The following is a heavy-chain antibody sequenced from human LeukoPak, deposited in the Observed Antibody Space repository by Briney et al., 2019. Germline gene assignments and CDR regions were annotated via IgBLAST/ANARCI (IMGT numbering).Heavy chain of an antibody. CDR2: IYYSGTT. V-gene: IGHV4-59*01. CDR3: AREDPQTTVPEGMDV. D-gene: IGHD4-17*01. J-gene: IGHJ6*02. CDR1: GGSISHYY. Sequence: MASETLSFTCTVSGGSISHYYWSWIRQPPGKGLEWIGYIYYSGTTNYNPSLKSRVTISVDTSRNQFSLQLRSVTAADTAVYYCAREDPQTTVPEGMDVWGQGTTVIVSS.